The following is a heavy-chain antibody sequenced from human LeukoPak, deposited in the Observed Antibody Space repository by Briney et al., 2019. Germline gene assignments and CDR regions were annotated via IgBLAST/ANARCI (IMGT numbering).Heavy chain of an antibody. D-gene: IGHD6-13*01. Sequence: GGSLRLSCAASGFTFSSYAMHWVRQAPGKGREWVAVISYDGSNKYYADSVKGRFTISRDNSKNTLYLQMNSLRAEDTAVYYCARGPVAGPPPYYYYYGMDVWGQGTTVTVSS. V-gene: IGHV3-30-3*01. CDR3: ARGPVAGPPPYYYYYGMDV. CDR2: ISYDGSNK. J-gene: IGHJ6*02. CDR1: GFTFSSYA.